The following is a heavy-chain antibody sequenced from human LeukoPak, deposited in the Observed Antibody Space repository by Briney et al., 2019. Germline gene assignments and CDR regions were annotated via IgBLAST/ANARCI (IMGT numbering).Heavy chain of an antibody. Sequence: GGSLRLSCAVSGLIFRSYWMSWVRQAPGKGLEWVANINQDGSEKYFVDSVKGRFAISRDNAKNSLHLQMNTLRAEDTAVYYCARERDGRFFDYWGQGTLVTVSS. J-gene: IGHJ4*02. CDR1: GLIFRSYW. D-gene: IGHD5-24*01. CDR2: INQDGSEK. CDR3: ARERDGRFFDY. V-gene: IGHV3-7*01.